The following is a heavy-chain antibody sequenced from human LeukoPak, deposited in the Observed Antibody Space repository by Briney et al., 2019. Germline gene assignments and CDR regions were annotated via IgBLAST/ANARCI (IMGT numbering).Heavy chain of an antibody. CDR1: GFTFDDHA. V-gene: IGHV3-9*01. CDR3: AKDIGYDILTGPYFDY. J-gene: IGHJ4*02. D-gene: IGHD3-9*01. Sequence: GGSLRLSCAASGFTFDDHAMHWVRQAPGKGLEWVSGISWNSGSIGYADSVKGRFTISRDNAKNSLYLQMNSLRAEDTALYYCAKDIGYDILTGPYFDYWGQGTLVTVSS. CDR2: ISWNSGSI.